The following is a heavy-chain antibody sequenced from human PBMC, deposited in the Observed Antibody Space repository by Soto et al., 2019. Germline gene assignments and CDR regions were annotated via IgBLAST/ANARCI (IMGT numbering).Heavy chain of an antibody. J-gene: IGHJ4*02. CDR1: GFTFDDYA. V-gene: IGHV3-9*01. CDR3: AKGLITMVRGIFDY. CDR2: ISWNSGSI. D-gene: IGHD3-10*01. Sequence: DVQLVESGGGLVQPGRSLRLSCAASGFTFDDYAMHWVRQAPGKGLEWVSGISWNSGSIGYADSVKGRFTISRDNAKNSLYLQMNSLRAEDTALYYCAKGLITMVRGIFDYWGQGTLVTVSS.